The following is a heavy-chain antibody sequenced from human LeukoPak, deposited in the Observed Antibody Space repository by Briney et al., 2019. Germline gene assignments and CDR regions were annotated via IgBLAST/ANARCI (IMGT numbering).Heavy chain of an antibody. CDR3: MRGDCNMVRGVIIPSNSYFYYMDI. V-gene: IGHV3-69-1*01. D-gene: IGHD3-10*01. CDR2: NTSGDFG. Sequence: GGSLRLSCAASGFTFSAYSMNWVRQAPGKGLEWVSSNTSGDFGYFAYSLKGRITISRDNAKSSLYLQMNSLRADDSALHYCMRGDCNMVRGVIIPSNSYFYYMDIWGKGTTVTVSS. CDR1: GFTFSAYS. J-gene: IGHJ6*03.